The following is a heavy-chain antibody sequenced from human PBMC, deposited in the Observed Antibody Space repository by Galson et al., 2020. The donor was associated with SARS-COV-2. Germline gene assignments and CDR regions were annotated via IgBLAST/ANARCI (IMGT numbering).Heavy chain of an antibody. Sequence: SETLSLTCTVSGGSISASPHHWGWIRQPPGKGLEWIGSIYYSGSTYYNPSLKSRVTIFVDTSKNQFSLKLSSVTAADTAVYYCARHGPREILYPYVSSGLSNIDYWGQGTPVNVSS. CDR1: GGSISASPHH. D-gene: IGHD3-22*01. V-gene: IGHV4-39*01. CDR3: ARHGPREILYPYVSSGLSNIDY. CDR2: IYYSGST. J-gene: IGHJ4*02.